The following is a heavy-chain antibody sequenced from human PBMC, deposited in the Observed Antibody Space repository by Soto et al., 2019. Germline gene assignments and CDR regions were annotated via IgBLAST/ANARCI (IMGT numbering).Heavy chain of an antibody. Sequence: SETLSLTCTVSGGSISSGGYYWSWIRQPPGKGLEWIGYIYYSGSTNYNPSLKSRVTISVDTSKNQFSLKLSSVTAADTAVYYCARGRTYYFDYWGQGTLVTVPQ. D-gene: IGHD1-1*01. J-gene: IGHJ4*02. CDR2: IYYSGST. CDR1: GGSISSGGYY. CDR3: ARGRTYYFDY. V-gene: IGHV4-61*08.